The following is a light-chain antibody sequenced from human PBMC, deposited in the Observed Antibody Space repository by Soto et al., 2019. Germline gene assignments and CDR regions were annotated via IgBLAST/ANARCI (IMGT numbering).Light chain of an antibody. CDR3: QQCAYSPRT. V-gene: IGKV3-20*01. J-gene: IGKJ1*01. CDR1: QNVAKNY. Sequence: EIVLTQSPDSLSLSPGERATLSCRASQNVAKNYLAWYQQRPGLAPRLLIYDASIRATGIPDRFSGSGSGTDFTLSISRLEPEDFAVYYCQQCAYSPRTFGHGTKVEVK. CDR2: DAS.